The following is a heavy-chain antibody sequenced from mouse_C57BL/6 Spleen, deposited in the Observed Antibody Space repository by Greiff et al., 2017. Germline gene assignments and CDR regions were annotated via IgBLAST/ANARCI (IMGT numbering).Heavy chain of an antibody. J-gene: IGHJ2*01. V-gene: IGHV1-76*01. D-gene: IGHD1-1*01. CDR2: IYPGSGNT. CDR3: ASITTVVEGTYYFDY. Sequence: VQLQQSGAELVRPGASVKLSCKASGYTFTDYYINWVKQRPGQGLEWIARIYPGSGNTYYNEKFKGKATLTAEKSSSTAYMQLSSLTSEDSAVYFCASITTVVEGTYYFDYWGQGTTLTVSS. CDR1: GYTFTDYY.